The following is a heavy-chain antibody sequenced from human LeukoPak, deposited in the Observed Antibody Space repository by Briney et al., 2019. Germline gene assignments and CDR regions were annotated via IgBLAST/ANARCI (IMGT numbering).Heavy chain of an antibody. CDR3: ARVRGGSFIRFDY. D-gene: IGHD1-26*01. J-gene: IGHJ4*02. Sequence: SETLSLTCAVYGGSFSGYYWSWIRQPPGKGLEWIGEINHSGSTNYNPSLKSRVTISVDTSKNQFSLKLSSVTAADTAVYYCARVRGGSFIRFDYWGQGTLVTVSS. CDR2: INHSGST. CDR1: GGSFSGYY. V-gene: IGHV4-34*01.